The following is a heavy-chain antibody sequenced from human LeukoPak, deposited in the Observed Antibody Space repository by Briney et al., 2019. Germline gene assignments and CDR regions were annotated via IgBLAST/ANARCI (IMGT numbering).Heavy chain of an antibody. J-gene: IGHJ5*02. V-gene: IGHV3-21*03. D-gene: IGHD6-19*01. CDR1: GFTFRTSG. CDR3: ARDRDSSGLYGGADL. CDR2: ISSTNGHT. Sequence: PGGSLRLSCAASGFTFRTSGMNWVRQAPGKGLEWVSYISSTNGHTYYADSVNGRFTISRDTAKNSLYLQMNSLRVEDTAIYFCARDRDSSGLYGGADLWGQGVLVTVSA.